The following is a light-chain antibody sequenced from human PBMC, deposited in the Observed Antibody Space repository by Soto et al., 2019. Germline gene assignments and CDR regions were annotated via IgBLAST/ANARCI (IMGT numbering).Light chain of an antibody. CDR2: KAS. Sequence: DIQMTQSPSTLSASVGDRVTITCRASQSITTWLAWYQQKPGKAPNLLIYKASNLESGVPSRFSGSGSGTEFTLTISSLQRDDVATYYCQQYETYYTFGQGTKLEIK. J-gene: IGKJ2*01. V-gene: IGKV1-5*03. CDR3: QQYETYYT. CDR1: QSITTW.